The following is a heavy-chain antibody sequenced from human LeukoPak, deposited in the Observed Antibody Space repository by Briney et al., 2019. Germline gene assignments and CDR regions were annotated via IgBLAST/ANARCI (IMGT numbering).Heavy chain of an antibody. J-gene: IGHJ4*02. CDR2: IYYTGNT. CDR3: ARDAYYYGSESYFFDY. Sequence: SETLSLTCTVSGDSITGYYWGWIRQPPGKGLEWIGNIYYTGNTYYNASLKSRVTISVDTSKNQFSLKLSSVTAADTAVYYCARDAYYYGSESYFFDYWGQGTLVTVSS. D-gene: IGHD3-10*01. CDR1: GDSITGYY. V-gene: IGHV4-39*07.